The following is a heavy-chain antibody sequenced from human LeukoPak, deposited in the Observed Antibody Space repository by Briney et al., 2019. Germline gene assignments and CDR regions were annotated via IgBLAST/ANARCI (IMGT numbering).Heavy chain of an antibody. CDR2: MNPNSGNT. J-gene: IGHJ4*02. CDR1: GGTFSSYA. V-gene: IGHV1-8*02. D-gene: IGHD2-2*01. Sequence: ASVKVSCKASGGTFSSYAISWVRQATGQGLEWMGWMNPNSGNTGYAQNFQGRVTMTRDTSISTAYMELSSLRSEDTAVYYCARARGFQPFDSWGQGTLVTVSS. CDR3: ARARGFQPFDS.